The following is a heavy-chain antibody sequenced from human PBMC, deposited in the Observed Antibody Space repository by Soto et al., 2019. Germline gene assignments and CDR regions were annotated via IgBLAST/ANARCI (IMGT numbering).Heavy chain of an antibody. CDR3: TREVDAPMGAPLDY. CDR1: GFTFSSYW. CDR2: INSDGSST. V-gene: IGHV3-74*01. J-gene: IGHJ4*02. Sequence: EAQLVESGGGLVQPGGSLRLSCAASGFTFSSYWMHWVRQAPGKGLVWVSLINSDGSSTNYADSVKGRFTISRDNAKNTLYVQMNSLRDEDTAVYYCTREVDAPMGAPLDYWGQGNLVTVSS. D-gene: IGHD5-18*01.